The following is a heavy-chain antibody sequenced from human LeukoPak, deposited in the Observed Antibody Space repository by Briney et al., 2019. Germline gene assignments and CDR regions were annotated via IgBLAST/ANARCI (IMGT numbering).Heavy chain of an antibody. CDR3: ARDSSVCAFDV. D-gene: IGHD6-6*01. CDR1: GFTFSPYT. J-gene: IGHJ3*01. Sequence: GGSLRLSCAASGFTFSPYTMHWFRQPPGKGVEWVSYINTGSTTIYYADSVKGRFTISRDNDKNSLYLKLNSLRAEDTALYYCARDSSVCAFDVWGQGTMVTVSS. V-gene: IGHV3-48*01. CDR2: INTGSTTI.